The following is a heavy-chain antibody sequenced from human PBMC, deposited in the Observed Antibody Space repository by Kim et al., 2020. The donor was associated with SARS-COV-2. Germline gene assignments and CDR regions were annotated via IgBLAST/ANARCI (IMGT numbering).Heavy chain of an antibody. CDR1: GGSFSGYY. V-gene: IGHV4-34*01. D-gene: IGHD1-26*01. CDR2: INHSGST. Sequence: SETLSLTCAVYGGSFSGYYWSWIRQPPGKGLEWIGEINHSGSTNYNPSLKSRVTISVDTSKNQFSLKLSSVTAADTAVYYCARYFDSGSSPTFDYWGQGTLVTVSS. J-gene: IGHJ4*02. CDR3: ARYFDSGSSPTFDY.